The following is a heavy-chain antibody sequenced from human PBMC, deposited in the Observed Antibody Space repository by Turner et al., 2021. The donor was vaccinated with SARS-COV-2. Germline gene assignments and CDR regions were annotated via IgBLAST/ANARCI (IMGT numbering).Heavy chain of an antibody. CDR3: ARAEEHSREWLVPKIPFDI. D-gene: IGHD6-19*01. CDR1: GFTFSSYS. Sequence: EVQLVESGGGLVKPGGSLRLSCAASGFTFSSYSMNWVLQAPGKGLEWVSSISSISSFIYYPDSVKGRFTISRDNAKNSLYLQMNSLRAEDTAVYYCARAEEHSREWLVPKIPFDIWGQGTMVTVSS. CDR2: ISSISSFI. J-gene: IGHJ3*02. V-gene: IGHV3-21*01.